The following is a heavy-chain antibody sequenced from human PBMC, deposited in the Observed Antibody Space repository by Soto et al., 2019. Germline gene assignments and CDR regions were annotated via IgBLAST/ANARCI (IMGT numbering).Heavy chain of an antibody. V-gene: IGHV3-48*03. CDR2: ISVSGNII. Sequence: HPGGSLRLSCAASGFTFSTYEFNWVRQAPGRGLEWISYISVSGNIIKYAESVKGRFTISRDNAENSLHLHMSSLRVDDTALYFCVRDTMRASAAASLDYWGQGTQVTSPQ. CDR1: GFTFSTYE. D-gene: IGHD2-2*01. CDR3: VRDTMRASAAASLDY. J-gene: IGHJ4*02.